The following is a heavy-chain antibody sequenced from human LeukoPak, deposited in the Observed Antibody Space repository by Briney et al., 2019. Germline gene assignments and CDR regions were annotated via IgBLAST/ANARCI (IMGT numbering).Heavy chain of an antibody. J-gene: IGHJ5*02. CDR3: ARLVKSYCGSGNELDP. CDR1: GGTFSSYA. V-gene: IGHV1-69*13. CDR2: IIPIFGTA. Sequence: GASVKVSYKASGGTFSSYAISWLRQAPGQGLEWMGGIIPIFGTANYAQKFQGRVTITADESTSTAYMELSSLRSEDTAVYYCARLVKSYCGSGNELDPWGQGTLVTVSS. D-gene: IGHD3-10*01.